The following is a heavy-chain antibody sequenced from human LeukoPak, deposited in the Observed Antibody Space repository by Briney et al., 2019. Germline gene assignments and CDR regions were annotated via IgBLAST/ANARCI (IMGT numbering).Heavy chain of an antibody. V-gene: IGHV3-11*01. J-gene: IGHJ4*02. CDR2: ISSSGSTI. CDR3: ARRSWSFDY. D-gene: IGHD6-13*01. CDR1: GFTFSNYA. Sequence: GGSLRLSCAASGFTFSNYAMTWVRQAPGKGLEWVSYISSSGSTIYYADSVKGRFTISRDNAKNSLYLQMNSLRAEDTAVYYCARRSWSFDYWGQGTLVTVSS.